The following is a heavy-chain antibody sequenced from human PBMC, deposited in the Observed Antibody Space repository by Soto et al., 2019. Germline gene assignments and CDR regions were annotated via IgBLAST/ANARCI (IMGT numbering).Heavy chain of an antibody. CDR1: GGTFSSYA. CDR2: NIPMFGTA. CDR3: ARARLGSCSGGSCEGWFDP. Sequence: QVQLVQSGAEVKKPGSSVTVSCKASGGTFSSYAISWVRLAPGQGLEWMGGNIPMFGTANYAQTFQGRGTITADKSTSTAYMELSSLRSEDTAVYSCARARLGSCSGGSCEGWFDPWGQGTLVTVSS. V-gene: IGHV1-69*06. D-gene: IGHD2-15*01. J-gene: IGHJ5*02.